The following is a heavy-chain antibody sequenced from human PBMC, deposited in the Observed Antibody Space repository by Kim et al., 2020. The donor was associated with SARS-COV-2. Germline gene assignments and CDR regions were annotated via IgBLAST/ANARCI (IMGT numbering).Heavy chain of an antibody. J-gene: IGHJ4*02. CDR2: IYPGDSDT. V-gene: IGHV5-51*01. CDR1: GYSFTSYW. CDR3: ASSIRYFDWLLFDY. D-gene: IGHD3-9*01. Sequence: GESLKISCKGSGYSFTSYWIAWVRQMPGKGLEWMGIIYPGDSDTRYSPSFQGQVTISADKSISTAYLQWSSLKASDTAMYYCASSIRYFDWLLFDYWGQGTLVAVSS.